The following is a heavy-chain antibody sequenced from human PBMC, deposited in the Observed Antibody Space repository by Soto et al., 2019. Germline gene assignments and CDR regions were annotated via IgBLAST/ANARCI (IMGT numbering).Heavy chain of an antibody. V-gene: IGHV1-18*01. CDR3: ARTSGSHRERYYYGMDV. CDR2: INAYNGNT. D-gene: IGHD1-26*01. Sequence: QVQLVQSGAEVKKPGASVKVSCKASGYTFTSYGISWVRQAPGQGLEWMGWINAYNGNTNYAQKLQGRVTMTTDTSTSTAYMELRSLRSDDTAVYYCARTSGSHRERYYYGMDVWGQGTTVTVSS. CDR1: GYTFTSYG. J-gene: IGHJ6*02.